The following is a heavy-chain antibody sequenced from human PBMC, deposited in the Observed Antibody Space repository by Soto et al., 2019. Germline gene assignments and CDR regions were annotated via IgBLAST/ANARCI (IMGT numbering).Heavy chain of an antibody. D-gene: IGHD3-10*02. J-gene: IGHJ4*02. CDR1: GFTVSTNY. V-gene: IGHV3-53*05. Sequence: PGGSLRLSCAVSGFTVSTNYMGWVRQAPGKGLEWVSIIYYGGSTYYADSVKGRFTISRDNSKNTLFLHMSNLRAEDTAMYYCTIVRVADSALDHWGQGTLVTVSS. CDR2: IYYGGST. CDR3: TIVRVADSALDH.